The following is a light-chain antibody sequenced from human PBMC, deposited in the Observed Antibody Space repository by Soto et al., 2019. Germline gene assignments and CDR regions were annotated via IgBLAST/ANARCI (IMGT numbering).Light chain of an antibody. V-gene: IGLV1-44*01. CDR2: NNN. J-gene: IGLJ1*01. CDR3: AAWDDSLNGFYV. Sequence: QSVLTQPPSASGTPGQRVTISCSGSSSNIGSNTVNWFQHLPGTAPKLLIYNNNQRPSGVPDRFSGSKSGTSASLAISGLQSEDEADYYCAAWDDSLNGFYVFGTGTKVTVL. CDR1: SSNIGSNT.